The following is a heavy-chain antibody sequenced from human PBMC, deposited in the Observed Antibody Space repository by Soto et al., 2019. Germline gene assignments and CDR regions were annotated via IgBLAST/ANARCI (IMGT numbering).Heavy chain of an antibody. CDR2: ISGSGGST. CDR3: AKDLGYGDYTCYGMDV. D-gene: IGHD4-17*01. CDR1: GFTFVSYA. Sequence: WGSLRLSCAASGFTFVSYAMIFFRHSPCKGLEWVSAISGSGGSTYYADSVKGRFTISRDNSKNTLYLQMNSLRAEDTAVYYCAKDLGYGDYTCYGMDVWGQGTTVTVSS. J-gene: IGHJ6*02. V-gene: IGHV3-23*01.